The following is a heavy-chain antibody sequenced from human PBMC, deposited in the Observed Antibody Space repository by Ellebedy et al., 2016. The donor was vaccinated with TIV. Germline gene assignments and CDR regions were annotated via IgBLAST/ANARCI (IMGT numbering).Heavy chain of an antibody. CDR3: AKDVVEGPTPPALES. D-gene: IGHD2-15*01. V-gene: IGHV3-23*01. J-gene: IGHJ4*02. CDR2: ISGSGGKT. CDR1: GFTFSNYA. Sequence: GESLKISCGASGFTFSNYAMSWARQAPGKGLEWVSGISGSGGKTYYADSVKGRFTISRDSSKNTLWLQMNSLRVEDTALYYCAKDVVEGPTPPALESWGQGTLVIVSS.